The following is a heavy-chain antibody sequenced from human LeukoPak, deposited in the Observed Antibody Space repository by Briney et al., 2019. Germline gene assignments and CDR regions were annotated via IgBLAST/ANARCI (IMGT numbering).Heavy chain of an antibody. CDR2: ISSGGGST. D-gene: IGHD3-3*01. Sequence: GGSLRLSCAASGFTFTSYSMNWVRQAPGKGLEWVSTISSGGGSTYYADSVKGRFIISRDNSKNTLYLQMNSLRAEDTAVYYCAKAANYDFWSGYYDYCGQGTLVTVSS. CDR3: AKAANYDFWSGYYDY. J-gene: IGHJ4*02. CDR1: GFTFTSYS. V-gene: IGHV3-23*01.